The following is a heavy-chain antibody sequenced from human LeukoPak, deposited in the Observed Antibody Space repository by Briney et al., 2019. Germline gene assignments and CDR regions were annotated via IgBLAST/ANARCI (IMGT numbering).Heavy chain of an antibody. Sequence: GGSLRLSCAASGFTFRSYGMHWVRQAPGKGLEWVAFIRYDGSNKYYADSVKGRFTISRDNSKNTMYVQMNSLRAEDTAVYYCARDGTDYDFWSGYSQSLYYFDYWGQGTLVTVSS. CDR3: ARDGTDYDFWSGYSQSLYYFDY. D-gene: IGHD3-3*01. J-gene: IGHJ4*02. CDR2: IRYDGSNK. V-gene: IGHV3-30*02. CDR1: GFTFRSYG.